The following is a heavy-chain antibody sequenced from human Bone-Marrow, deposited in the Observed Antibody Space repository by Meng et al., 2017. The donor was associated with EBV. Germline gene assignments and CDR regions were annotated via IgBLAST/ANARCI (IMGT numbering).Heavy chain of an antibody. CDR2: ITHSGST. CDR3: ARARVGATRGTYFDY. J-gene: IGHJ4*02. Sequence: GQLQWWGVGLLKPSETLSLTCAVYGGSFSGYYWSWIRQPPGKGLEWIGEITHSGSTNYNPSLKSRVTISVDTSKNQFSLKLSSVTAADTAVYYCARARVGATRGTYFDYWGQGTLVTVSS. CDR1: GGSFSGYY. V-gene: IGHV4-34*01. D-gene: IGHD1-26*01.